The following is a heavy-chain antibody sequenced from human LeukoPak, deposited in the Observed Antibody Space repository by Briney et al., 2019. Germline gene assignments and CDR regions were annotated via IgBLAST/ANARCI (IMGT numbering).Heavy chain of an antibody. V-gene: IGHV4-4*07. CDR3: ARNLERPGYYYYYYGMDV. CDR1: GGSISSYY. Sequence: SETLSLTCTVSGGSISSYYWSWIRQPAGKGLEWIGRIYTSGSTNYNPSLKSRVTMSVDTSKNQFSLKLSSVTAADTTVYYCARNLERPGYYYYYYGMDVWGQGTTVTVSS. J-gene: IGHJ6*02. CDR2: IYTSGST. D-gene: IGHD1-1*01.